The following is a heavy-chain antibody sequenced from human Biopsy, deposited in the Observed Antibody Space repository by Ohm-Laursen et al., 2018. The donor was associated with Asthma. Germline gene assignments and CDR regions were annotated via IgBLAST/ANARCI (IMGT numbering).Heavy chain of an antibody. Sequence: SLRLSCAASGFNFNIQWMSWVRQAPGKGLEWVANLGPDASETYSVDSMKGRLTVSRDNAKTSIFLQLNTLRVEDTAVYYCASLHYFGMNVWGQGTTVTASS. CDR3: ASLHYFGMNV. CDR2: LGPDASET. J-gene: IGHJ6*02. V-gene: IGHV3-7*02. CDR1: GFNFNIQW.